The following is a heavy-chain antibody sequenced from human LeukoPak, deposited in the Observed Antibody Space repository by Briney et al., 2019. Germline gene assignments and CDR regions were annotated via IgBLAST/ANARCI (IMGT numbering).Heavy chain of an antibody. CDR1: GGSMNNYY. D-gene: IGHD6-13*01. J-gene: IGHJ4*02. Sequence: SETLSLTCTASGGSMNNYYWTWIRQPPGKGLEWIGYTYYTGNTNYNPSLRGRVTMSADTSKNQFSLKLNSVTAADTAVYYCARRARATAGGDYFDYWGQGTLVTVSS. CDR2: TYYTGNT. CDR3: ARRARATAGGDYFDY. V-gene: IGHV4-59*08.